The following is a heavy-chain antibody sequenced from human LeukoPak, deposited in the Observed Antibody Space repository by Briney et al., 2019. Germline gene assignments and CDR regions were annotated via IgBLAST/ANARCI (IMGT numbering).Heavy chain of an antibody. Sequence: GGSLRLSCAASGFTFSNAWMSWVRQAPGKGLEWVSVIYSGGSTYYADSVKGRFTISRDNSKNTLYLQMNSLRAEDTAVYYCAREECSSTSCSSRGFDYWGQGTLVTVSS. CDR1: GFTFSNAW. CDR3: AREECSSTSCSSRGFDY. D-gene: IGHD2-2*01. J-gene: IGHJ4*02. V-gene: IGHV3-53*01. CDR2: IYSGGST.